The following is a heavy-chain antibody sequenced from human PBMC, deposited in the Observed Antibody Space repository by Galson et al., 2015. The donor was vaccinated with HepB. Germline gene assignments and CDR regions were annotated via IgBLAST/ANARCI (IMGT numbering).Heavy chain of an antibody. CDR1: GFTFSNAW. Sequence: SLRLSCAASGFTFSNAWMGWVRQAPGKGLEWVGRIKSKTDGGATDYAAPVKGRFTISRDDSKNTLYLQMNSLKTEDTAVYYCRGYSGYDDYFDYWGQGTLVTVSS. D-gene: IGHD5-12*01. J-gene: IGHJ4*02. CDR3: RGYSGYDDYFDY. V-gene: IGHV3-15*01. CDR2: IKSKTDGGAT.